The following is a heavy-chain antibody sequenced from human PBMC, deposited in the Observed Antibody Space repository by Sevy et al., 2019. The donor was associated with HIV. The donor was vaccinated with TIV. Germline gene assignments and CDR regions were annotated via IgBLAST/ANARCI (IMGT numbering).Heavy chain of an antibody. CDR3: AKDNFGDSGYLYDY. D-gene: IGHD5-12*01. J-gene: IGHJ4*02. V-gene: IGHV3-30*18. CDR1: GFTFCSYG. Sequence: GGSLRLSCAASGFTFCSYGMHWVRQAPGKGLEWVAVISYDGSDKYYADSVKGRFTVSRDSSKNTLFLQMNRLRAEDTAVYYCAKDNFGDSGYLYDYWGQGTLVTVSS. CDR2: ISYDGSDK.